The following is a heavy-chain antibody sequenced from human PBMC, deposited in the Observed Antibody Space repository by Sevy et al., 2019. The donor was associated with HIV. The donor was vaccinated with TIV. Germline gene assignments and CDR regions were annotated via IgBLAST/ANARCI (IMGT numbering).Heavy chain of an antibody. J-gene: IGHJ4*02. Sequence: SETLSLTCTVSGGSVSTDSYYWGWIRQPPGKGLEWIGYLVYSGSTNYNPSLKGRVTISLDTSKNQFSLKLSSVNAADTAVYYRARCRSPYGDYATGSFDYWGQGALVTVSS. CDR3: ARCRSPYGDYATGSFDY. CDR1: GGSVSTDSYY. D-gene: IGHD4-17*01. V-gene: IGHV4-61*01. CDR2: LVYSGST.